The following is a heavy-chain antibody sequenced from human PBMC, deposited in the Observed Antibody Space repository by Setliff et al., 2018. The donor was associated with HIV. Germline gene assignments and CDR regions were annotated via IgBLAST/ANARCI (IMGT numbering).Heavy chain of an antibody. CDR1: GGSVIISHYY. CDR3: ARDTEMVKEGTDY. CDR2: ISYSGST. V-gene: IGHV4-39*01. J-gene: IGHJ4*02. D-gene: IGHD5-18*01. Sequence: KPSETLSLTCTVSGGSVIISHYYWAWIRQPPGKGLEWIGSISYSGSTYYNPSLKSRITISVDTSKNQFSLKLTSVTAADTAVYYCARDTEMVKEGTDYWGQGTLGTSPQ.